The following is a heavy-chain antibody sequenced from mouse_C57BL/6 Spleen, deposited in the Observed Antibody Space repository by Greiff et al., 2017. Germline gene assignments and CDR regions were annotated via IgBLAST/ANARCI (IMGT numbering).Heavy chain of an antibody. D-gene: IGHD1-1*01. J-gene: IGHJ3*01. V-gene: IGHV2-2*01. CDR3: ARVPRYYYGGAY. CDR1: GFSLTSYG. Sequence: VQLQQSGPGLVQPSQSLSITCTVSGFSLTSYGVHWVRQSPGKGLEWLGVIWSGGRTDYNAAFISRLSISKDNSKSQVFFKRNSLQADDTAIYYCARVPRYYYGGAYWGQGTLVTVSA. CDR2: IWSGGRT.